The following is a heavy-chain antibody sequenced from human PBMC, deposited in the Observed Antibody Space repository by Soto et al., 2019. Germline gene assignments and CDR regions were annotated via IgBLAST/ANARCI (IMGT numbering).Heavy chain of an antibody. CDR1: GGSISSYY. J-gene: IGHJ6*02. CDR3: ASGLGYSNYVDYYGMDV. D-gene: IGHD4-4*01. CDR2: IYTSGST. V-gene: IGHV4-4*07. Sequence: QVQLQESGPGLVKPSETLSLTCTVSGGSISSYYWSWIRQPAGKGLEWIGRIYTSGSTNYNPSLKSRATMSVDTSKNQFSLKLSSVTAADTAVYYCASGLGYSNYVDYYGMDVWGQGTTVTVSS.